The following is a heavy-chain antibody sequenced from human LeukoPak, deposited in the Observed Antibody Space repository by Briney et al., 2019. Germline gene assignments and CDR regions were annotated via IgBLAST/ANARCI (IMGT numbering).Heavy chain of an antibody. CDR3: AKDPGYYDSSGSFDY. CDR1: GFTFSNYW. Sequence: GGSLRLSCAASGFTFSNYWMHWVRQAPGKGLEWVSAISGSGGSTYYADSVKGRFTISRDNSKNTLYLQMNSLRAEDTAVYYCAKDPGYYDSSGSFDYWGQGTLVTVSS. D-gene: IGHD3-22*01. J-gene: IGHJ4*02. V-gene: IGHV3-23*01. CDR2: ISGSGGST.